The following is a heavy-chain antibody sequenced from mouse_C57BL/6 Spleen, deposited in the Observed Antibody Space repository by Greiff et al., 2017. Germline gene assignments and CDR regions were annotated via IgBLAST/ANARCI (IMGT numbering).Heavy chain of an antibody. CDR1: GYTFTSYW. CDR3: ARQGYSWFAY. V-gene: IGHV1-69*01. J-gene: IGHJ3*01. Sequence: QVQLQQPGAELVMPGASVKLSCKASGYTFTSYWMHWVKQRPGQGLEWIGEIDPSDSYTNYHQKFKGKSTLTVDKSSSTSYMQLSSLTSEDSAVYYCARQGYSWFAYWGQGTLVTVSA. D-gene: IGHD2-3*01. CDR2: IDPSDSYT.